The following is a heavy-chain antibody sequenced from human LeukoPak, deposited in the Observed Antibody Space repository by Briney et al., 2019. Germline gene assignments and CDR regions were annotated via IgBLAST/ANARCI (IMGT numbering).Heavy chain of an antibody. D-gene: IGHD3-9*01. CDR1: GFTFSRYA. J-gene: IGHJ4*02. CDR3: AKYPTPGRQITIFWWAYFDC. V-gene: IGHV3-23*01. Sequence: GGPLRLSCAVSGFTFSRYAMSCVRRSPGKGLEGVSDMSGSGGSTYYADTVKGRFAISRDNSKNTLYLQMNCLRAEDTAVYYCAKYPTPGRQITIFWWAYFDCWGQGTLVTVSS. CDR2: MSGSGGST.